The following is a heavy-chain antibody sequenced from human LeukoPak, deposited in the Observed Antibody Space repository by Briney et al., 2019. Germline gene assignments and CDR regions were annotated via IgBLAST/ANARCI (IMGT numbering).Heavy chain of an antibody. CDR1: GFTVSSNY. V-gene: IGHV3-53*01. D-gene: IGHD6-13*01. Sequence: GGSLRLSCAASGFTVSSNYMSWVRQAPGKGLEWVSVIYSGGSTYYADSVKGRFTISRDNSKNTLYLQMNSLRAEDTAVYYCARDMPAAGTDAFDIWGQGTMVTVSS. CDR2: IYSGGST. CDR3: ARDMPAAGTDAFDI. J-gene: IGHJ3*02.